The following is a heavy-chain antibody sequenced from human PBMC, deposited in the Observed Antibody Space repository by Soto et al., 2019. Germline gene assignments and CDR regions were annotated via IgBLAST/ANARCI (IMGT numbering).Heavy chain of an antibody. J-gene: IGHJ4*02. CDR1: GGTFSSYA. CDR2: IIPIFGTA. CDR3: ARELQGLYYFDY. D-gene: IGHD2-15*01. V-gene: IGHV1-69*13. Sequence: SVKVSCKASGGTFSSYAISWVRQAPGQGLEWMGGIIPIFGTANYAQKFQGRVTITADESTSTAYMELTSLRSEDTAVYYCARELQGLYYFDYWGQGTLVTVSS.